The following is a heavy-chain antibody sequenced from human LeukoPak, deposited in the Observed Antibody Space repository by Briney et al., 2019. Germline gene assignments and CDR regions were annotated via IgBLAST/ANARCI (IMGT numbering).Heavy chain of an antibody. Sequence: SGTLSLTCAVYGGSFSGYYWSWIRQPPGKGLEWIGEINHSGSTNYNPSLKSRVTISVDTSKNQFSLKLSSVTAADTAVYYCARGRSLANIAAAGTPPFFFDYWGQGTLVTVSS. CDR1: GGSFSGYY. CDR3: ARGRSLANIAAAGTPPFFFDY. J-gene: IGHJ4*02. CDR2: INHSGST. D-gene: IGHD6-13*01. V-gene: IGHV4-34*01.